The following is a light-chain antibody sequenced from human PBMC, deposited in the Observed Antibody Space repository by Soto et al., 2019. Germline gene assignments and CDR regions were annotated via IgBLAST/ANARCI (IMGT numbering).Light chain of an antibody. Sequence: HSVLTQPPSVSGAPGQRVTISCTGSSSNIGAGYDVHWYQQLPGTAPKLLIYGNSNRPSGVPDRFSSSKSGTSASLAITGLQAEDEADYYCQSYDSSLSGYVFGTGTKLTVL. V-gene: IGLV1-40*01. CDR3: QSYDSSLSGYV. CDR2: GNS. J-gene: IGLJ1*01. CDR1: SSNIGAGYD.